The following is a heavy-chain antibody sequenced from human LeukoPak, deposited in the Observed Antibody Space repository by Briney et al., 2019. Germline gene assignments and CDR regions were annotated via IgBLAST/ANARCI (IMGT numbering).Heavy chain of an antibody. CDR3: ARLIVIPGGIDV. V-gene: IGHV3-7*03. CDR1: GFIFSSYW. Sequence: PGGSLRLSCAASGFIFSSYWMSWVRRAPGKGLEWVANIKQDGSEKYYVDSVKGRFTISRDNAKNSLYLQMNSLRAEDTAVYYCARLIVIPGGIDVWGQGTTVTVSS. D-gene: IGHD2/OR15-2a*01. J-gene: IGHJ6*02. CDR2: IKQDGSEK.